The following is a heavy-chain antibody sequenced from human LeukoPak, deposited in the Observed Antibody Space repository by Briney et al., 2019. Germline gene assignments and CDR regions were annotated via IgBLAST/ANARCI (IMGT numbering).Heavy chain of an antibody. CDR2: IWYDGSNK. V-gene: IGHV3-33*01. CDR1: GFTFSSYG. CDR3: ARDQYDYVWGSYRDFDY. Sequence: PGGSLRLSCAASGFTFSSYGMHWVRQAPGKGLEWVAVIWYDGSNKYYADSVKGRFTISRDNSKNTLYLQMNSLRAEDTAVYYCARDQYDYVWGSYRDFDYWGQGTLVTVSS. J-gene: IGHJ4*02. D-gene: IGHD3-16*02.